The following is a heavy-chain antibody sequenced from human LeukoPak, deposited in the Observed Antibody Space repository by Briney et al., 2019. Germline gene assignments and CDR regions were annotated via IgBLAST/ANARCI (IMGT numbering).Heavy chain of an antibody. V-gene: IGHV1-69*05. Sequence: GASVKVSCKASGGTFSSYAISWVRQAPGQGLEWMGGIIPIFGTANYAQKFQGWVTMTRDTSISTAYMELSRLRSDDTAVYYCARGGITGTTRGPTRLNDAFDIWGQGTMVTVSS. CDR1: GGTFSSYA. CDR3: ARGGITGTTRGPTRLNDAFDI. D-gene: IGHD1-20*01. CDR2: IIPIFGTA. J-gene: IGHJ3*02.